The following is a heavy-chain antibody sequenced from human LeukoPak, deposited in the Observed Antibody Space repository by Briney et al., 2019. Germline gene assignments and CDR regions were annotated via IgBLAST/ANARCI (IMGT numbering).Heavy chain of an antibody. D-gene: IGHD3-22*01. J-gene: IGHJ4*02. CDR1: GFIFSSYG. CDR2: ISYDGGDK. V-gene: IGHV3-30*03. CDR3: ARDRGSSGYYYVSYYFDY. Sequence: GGSLRLSCAASGFIFSSYGMHWVRQAPGKGLEWVAVISYDGGDKYYADSVKGRFTISRDNAKNSLYLQMNSLRAEDTALYYCARDRGSSGYYYVSYYFDYWGQGTLVTVSS.